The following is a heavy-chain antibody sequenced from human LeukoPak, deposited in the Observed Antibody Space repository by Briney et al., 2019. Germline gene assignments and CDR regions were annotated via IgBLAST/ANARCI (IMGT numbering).Heavy chain of an antibody. D-gene: IGHD6-13*01. V-gene: IGHV3-11*04. Sequence: GGSLRLSCAASGFTFSDDYMSWIRQAPGKGLEWVSYISSSGSTIYYADSVKGRFTISRDNAKNSLYLQMNSLRAEDTAVYYCARDNGAAAVNFDYWGQGTLVTVSS. CDR3: ARDNGAAAVNFDY. J-gene: IGHJ4*02. CDR2: ISSSGSTI. CDR1: GFTFSDDY.